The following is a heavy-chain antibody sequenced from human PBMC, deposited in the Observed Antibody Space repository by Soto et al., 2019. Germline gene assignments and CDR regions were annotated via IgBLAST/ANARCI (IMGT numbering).Heavy chain of an antibody. Sequence: EVQLVESGGGLVKPGGSLRLSCAASGFTFSSYSMNWVRQAPGKGLEWVSSISSSSSYIYYADSVKGRFTISRDNAKNSLYLQMNSLRAEDTAVYYCARDRRGSYTDAFDIWGQGTMVTVSS. D-gene: IGHD1-26*01. CDR3: ARDRRGSYTDAFDI. V-gene: IGHV3-21*01. CDR1: GFTFSSYS. CDR2: ISSSSSYI. J-gene: IGHJ3*02.